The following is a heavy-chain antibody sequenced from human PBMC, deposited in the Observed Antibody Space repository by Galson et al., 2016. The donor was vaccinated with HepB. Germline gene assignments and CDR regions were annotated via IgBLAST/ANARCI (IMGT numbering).Heavy chain of an antibody. Sequence: SLRLSCAVSGFTLSNYGMHWVRQAPGKGLEWVALISYDGADSYYADSVKGRFTISRDTSKNTLFLEMNSLRTEDTGVYYCANLGFGELSGYWGQGTLVTVSA. CDR3: ANLGFGELSGY. J-gene: IGHJ4*02. CDR2: ISYDGADS. D-gene: IGHD3-10*01. CDR1: GFTLSNYG. V-gene: IGHV3-30*18.